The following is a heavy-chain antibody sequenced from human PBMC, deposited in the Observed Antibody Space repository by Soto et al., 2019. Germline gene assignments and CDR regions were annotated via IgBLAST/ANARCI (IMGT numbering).Heavy chain of an antibody. CDR2: INPNSGGT. J-gene: IGHJ3*02. CDR1: GYTFPGYY. D-gene: IGHD1-20*01. V-gene: IGHV1-2*04. CDR3: ARDFSGYNWNLGPFDI. Sequence: ASVKVSCKASGYTFPGYYMHWVRQAPGQGLEWMGWINPNSGGTNYAQKFQGWVTMTRDTSISTAYMELSRLRSDDTAVYYCARDFSGYNWNLGPFDIWGQGTMVTVSS.